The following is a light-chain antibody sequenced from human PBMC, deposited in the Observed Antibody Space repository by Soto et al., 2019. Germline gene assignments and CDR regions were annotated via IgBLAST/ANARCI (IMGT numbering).Light chain of an antibody. CDR1: QSVYSGY. CDR3: QQYGSAAPWT. Sequence: IVLTQSPGTLSLSPGERATLSCRASQSVYSGYVAWYQQKPGQAPKLLIYEASIRATGIPDRFSGSGSGTDFTLTISRLEPEDFAVYYWQQYGSAAPWTFGQGTRVDFK. CDR2: EAS. J-gene: IGKJ1*01. V-gene: IGKV3-20*01.